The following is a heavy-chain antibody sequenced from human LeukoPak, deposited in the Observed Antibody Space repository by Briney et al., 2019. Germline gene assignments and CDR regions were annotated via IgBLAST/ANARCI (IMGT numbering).Heavy chain of an antibody. J-gene: IGHJ4*02. Sequence: ASVEVSCKASGYSFTSYYMHWVRQAPGQGLEWMGIINPSGGSTSYAQIFQGRVTMTRDTSTSTVYMELSSLRAEDTAMYYCARARVFAEYWGQGTLITVSS. D-gene: IGHD6-13*01. V-gene: IGHV1-46*01. CDR3: ARARVFAEY. CDR2: INPSGGST. CDR1: GYSFTSYY.